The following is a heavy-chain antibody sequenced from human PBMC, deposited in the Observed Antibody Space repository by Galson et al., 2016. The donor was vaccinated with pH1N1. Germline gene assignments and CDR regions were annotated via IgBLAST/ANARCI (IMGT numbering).Heavy chain of an antibody. J-gene: IGHJ6*02. V-gene: IGHV4-61*08. CDR1: GGSVSTTDNY. CDR3: ARDSAFIVVGEGWYYYYGLDV. CDR2: ISYSGTT. Sequence: SDTLSLTCTVSGGSVSTTDNYWSWLRQAPGKGLEWFGYISYSGTTSYNPSLKTRVTISVDTSKNQFSLKLSSVTDADTALYYCARDSAFIVVGEGWYYYYGLDVWGQGTTVTVSS. D-gene: IGHD3-22*01.